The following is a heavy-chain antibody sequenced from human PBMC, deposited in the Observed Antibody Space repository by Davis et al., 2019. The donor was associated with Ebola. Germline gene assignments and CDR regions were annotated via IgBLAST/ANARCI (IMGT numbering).Heavy chain of an antibody. D-gene: IGHD3-9*01. CDR1: GFTFSRNG. CDR3: ARVGYDILTGYYPPDY. CDR2: IRYDGSNK. Sequence: GESLKISCAASGFTFSRNGMHWVRQAPGKGLEWVAFIRYDGSNKYYADSVKGRFTISRDNSKKTLYLQMNSLRDEDTAVYYCARVGYDILTGYYPPDYWGQGTLVTVSS. J-gene: IGHJ4*02. V-gene: IGHV3-30*02.